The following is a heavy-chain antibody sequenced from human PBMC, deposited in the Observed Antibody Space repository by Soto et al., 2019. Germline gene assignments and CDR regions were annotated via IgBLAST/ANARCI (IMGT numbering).Heavy chain of an antibody. J-gene: IGHJ5*02. CDR3: AKSGSSGWYGWFDP. CDR1: GFSLRTSGVG. Sequence: TLSLTCIFSGFSLRTSGVGVVWIRQPPGKALEWLGFIYWNDDKRYSPSLKSRLTITKDTSKNQVVLTMTNMDPVDTATYYCAKSGSSGWYGWFDPWGQGTLVTVSS. CDR2: IYWNDDK. D-gene: IGHD6-19*01. V-gene: IGHV2-5*01.